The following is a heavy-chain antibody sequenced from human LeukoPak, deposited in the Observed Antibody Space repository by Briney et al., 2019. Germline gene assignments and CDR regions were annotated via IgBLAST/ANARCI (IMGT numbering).Heavy chain of an antibody. CDR3: ARGHIVTASFDY. V-gene: IGHV1-2*02. CDR1: GYTFTDFY. J-gene: IGHJ4*02. D-gene: IGHD3-9*01. CDR2: INLNSGDT. Sequence: GASVKVSCKAPGYTFTDFYTYWVRQAPGQGLEWMGWINLNSGDTNYAQNFQGRVTMTRDTSITTAYMELTSLRSDDTAMYYCARGHIVTASFDYWGQGSLVTVSS.